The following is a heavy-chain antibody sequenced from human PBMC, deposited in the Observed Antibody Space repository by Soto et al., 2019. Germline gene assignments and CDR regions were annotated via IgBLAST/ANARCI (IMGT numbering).Heavy chain of an antibody. J-gene: IGHJ3*02. D-gene: IGHD3-22*01. V-gene: IGHV3-33*01. Sequence: PGGSLRLSCAASGFTFRSDGRHWVRQAPGKGMEWVAVIWYDGSNKYYADSVKGRFTISRDNSKNTLYLQMNSLRAEDTAVYYCARGLDSYAFDIWGQGTMVTVSS. CDR2: IWYDGSNK. CDR3: ARGLDSYAFDI. CDR1: GFTFRSDG.